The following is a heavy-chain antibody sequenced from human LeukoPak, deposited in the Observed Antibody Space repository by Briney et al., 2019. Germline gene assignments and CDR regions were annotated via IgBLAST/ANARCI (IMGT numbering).Heavy chain of an antibody. V-gene: IGHV3-9*01. CDR1: GFTFDDYA. J-gene: IGHJ4*02. CDR3: ARAGREGLTGTTDFDY. Sequence: PGGSLRLSCAASGFTFDDYAMHWVRQAPGKGLEWVSGISWNSGSIGYADSVKGRFTISRDNAKNSLYLQMNSLRAEDTAVYYCARAGREGLTGTTDFDYWGQGTLVTVSS. D-gene: IGHD1-20*01. CDR2: ISWNSGSI.